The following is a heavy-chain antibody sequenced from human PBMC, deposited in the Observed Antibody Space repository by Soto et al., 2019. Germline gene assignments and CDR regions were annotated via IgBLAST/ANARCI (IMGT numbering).Heavy chain of an antibody. D-gene: IGHD3-22*01. CDR1: GGTFSSYA. V-gene: IGHV1-69*13. Sequence: SVKVSCKASGGTFSSYAISWVRQAPGQGLEWMGGIIPIFGTANYAQKFQGRVTITADESTSTAYMELSSLRSEGTAVYYCARGPSYYYDSSGSAPRGQGTLVTVSS. CDR2: IIPIFGTA. CDR3: ARGPSYYYDSSGSAP. J-gene: IGHJ5*02.